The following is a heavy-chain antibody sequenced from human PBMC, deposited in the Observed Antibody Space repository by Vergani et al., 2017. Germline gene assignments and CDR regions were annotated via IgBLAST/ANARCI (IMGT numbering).Heavy chain of an antibody. CDR3: ARARVIQLWLRSYYFDY. D-gene: IGHD5-18*01. Sequence: QVQLQQWGAGLLKPSETLSLTCAVYGGSFSGYYWSWIRQPPGKGLEWIGEINHSGSTNYNPSLKSRVTISVDTSKNQFSLKLSSVTAADTAVYYCARARVIQLWLRSYYFDYWGQGTTVTVSS. CDR1: GGSFSGYY. J-gene: IGHJ4*03. V-gene: IGHV4-34*01. CDR2: INHSGST.